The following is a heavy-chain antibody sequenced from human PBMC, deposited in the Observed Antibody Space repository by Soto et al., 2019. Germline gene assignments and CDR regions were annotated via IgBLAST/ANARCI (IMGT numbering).Heavy chain of an antibody. D-gene: IGHD2-21*02. CDR2: IYYSGST. CDR1: GGSISSGDYY. V-gene: IGHV4-61*08. J-gene: IGHJ3*02. CDR3: AREHMRVVTAMNAFDI. Sequence: SETLSLTCTVSGGSISSGDYYWSWIRQPPGKGLEWIGYIYYSGSTNYNPSLKSRVTISVDTSKNQFSLKLSSVTAADTAVYYCAREHMRVVTAMNAFDIWGQGTMVTVSS.